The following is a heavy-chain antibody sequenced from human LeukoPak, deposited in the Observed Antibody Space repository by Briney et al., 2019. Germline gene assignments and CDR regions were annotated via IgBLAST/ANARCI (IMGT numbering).Heavy chain of an antibody. CDR1: GYTFTSYD. V-gene: IGHV1-8*01. CDR3: ARGPHYGSGSPDYYYYYMDV. CDR2: MNPNSGNT. D-gene: IGHD3-10*01. Sequence: GASVKVSCKASGYTFTSYDINWVRQATGQGREWMGWMNPNSGNTGYAQKFQGRVTMTRNTYISTAYMELSSLRSEDTAVYYCARGPHYGSGSPDYYYYYMDVWGKGTTVTVSS. J-gene: IGHJ6*03.